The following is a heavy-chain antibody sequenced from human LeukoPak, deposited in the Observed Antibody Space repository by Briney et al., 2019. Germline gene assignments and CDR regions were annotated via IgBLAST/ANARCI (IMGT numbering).Heavy chain of an antibody. CDR2: IYHSGST. D-gene: IGHD4-17*01. Sequence: SGTLSLTCAVSGGTISSSNWWSWVRQPPGKGLGWIGEIYHSGSTNYNPSLKSRVTISVDTSKNQFSLKLSSVTAADTAVYYCARAPRYGDSRFDYWGQGTLVTVSS. J-gene: IGHJ4*02. CDR3: ARAPRYGDSRFDY. V-gene: IGHV4-4*02. CDR1: GGTISSSNW.